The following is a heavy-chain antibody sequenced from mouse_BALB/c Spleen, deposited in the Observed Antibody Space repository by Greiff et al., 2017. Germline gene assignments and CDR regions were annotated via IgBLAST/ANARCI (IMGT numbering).Heavy chain of an antibody. CDR1: GFTFSSYT. CDR3: TSRITPFAY. CDR2: ISSGGSYT. V-gene: IGHV5-6-4*01. J-gene: IGHJ3*01. Sequence: EVHLVESGGGLVKPGGSLKLSCAASGFTFSSYTMSWVRQTPEKRLEWVATISSGGSYTYYPDSVKGRFTISRDNAKNTLYLQMSRLKSEDTAMYYCTSRITPFAYWGQGTLVTVSA. D-gene: IGHD1-1*01.